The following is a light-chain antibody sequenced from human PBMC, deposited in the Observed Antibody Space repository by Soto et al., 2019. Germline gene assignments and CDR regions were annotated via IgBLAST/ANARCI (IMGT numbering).Light chain of an antibody. CDR2: GNY. J-gene: IGLJ3*02. Sequence: QSVLTQPPSVSGAPGQRVTISCTGSSSDIGAGYDVHWYQQVPGTAPKLLIFGNYNRPSGVPGRFSGSKSDTSASLAITGLQAEDDADYYCQSYDTGLSGAVFGGGTKLTVL. CDR1: SSDIGAGYD. V-gene: IGLV1-40*01. CDR3: QSYDTGLSGAV.